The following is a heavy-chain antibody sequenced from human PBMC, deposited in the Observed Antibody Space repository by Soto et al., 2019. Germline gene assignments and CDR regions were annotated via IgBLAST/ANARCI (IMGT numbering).Heavy chain of an antibody. Sequence: SETQSLTCTVSGGTIRSGGYYWSWIRQHPGKGLEWIGYIYYSGSTYYNPSLKSRVTISVDTSKNQFSLKLSSVTAADTAVYYCARGHPYYDFWSGYRGYYYMDVWGKGTTVTVSS. CDR1: GGTIRSGGYY. CDR3: ARGHPYYDFWSGYRGYYYMDV. J-gene: IGHJ6*03. CDR2: IYYSGST. V-gene: IGHV4-31*03. D-gene: IGHD3-3*01.